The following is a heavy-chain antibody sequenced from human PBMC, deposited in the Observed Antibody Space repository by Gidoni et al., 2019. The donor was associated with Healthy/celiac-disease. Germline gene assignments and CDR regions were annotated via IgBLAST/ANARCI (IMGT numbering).Heavy chain of an antibody. CDR2: ISSSVSTI. CDR1: GFTCSNYE. V-gene: IGHV3-48*03. CDR3: ARDKMYYDYVWGSYRYRGYFDY. J-gene: IGHJ4*02. D-gene: IGHD3-16*02. Sequence: EVQLVQSGGGLVQPGGSLRLSCAASGFTCSNYETTWFSQAPGKGLGWVAYISSSVSTIYYADSVKGRFIISRDNSKNSLYLQMNSLRAEDTAVYYCARDKMYYDYVWGSYRYRGYFDYWGQGTLVTVSS.